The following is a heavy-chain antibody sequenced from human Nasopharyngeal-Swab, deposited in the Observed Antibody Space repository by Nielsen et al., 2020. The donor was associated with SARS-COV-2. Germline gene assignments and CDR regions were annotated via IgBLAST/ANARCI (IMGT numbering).Heavy chain of an antibody. D-gene: IGHD5-18*01. CDR3: ARNSPGYSYGYNWFDP. J-gene: IGHJ5*02. Sequence: ASVKVPCKASGYNFTSYGISWVRQAPGQGREWMGWISAYNGNTNYAQKLQGRVTMTTEPSTSTAYMELRRLRSDDTAVYYCARNSPGYSYGYNWFDPWGQGTLVTVSS. CDR2: ISAYNGNT. V-gene: IGHV1-18*01. CDR1: GYNFTSYG.